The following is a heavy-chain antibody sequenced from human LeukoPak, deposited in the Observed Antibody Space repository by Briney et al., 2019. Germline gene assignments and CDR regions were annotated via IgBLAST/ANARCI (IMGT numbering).Heavy chain of an antibody. CDR1: GGSISNYY. CDR3: ARGPRGASAVSSAPEPFDY. J-gene: IGHJ4*02. CDR2: INHSGST. Sequence: SETLSLTCTVSGGSISNYYWSWIRQPPGKGLEWMGEINHSGSTNYNPSLKSRVTISVDTSKNQFSLKLSSVTAADTAVYYCARGPRGASAVSSAPEPFDYWGQGTLVTVSS. D-gene: IGHD3-16*01. V-gene: IGHV4-34*01.